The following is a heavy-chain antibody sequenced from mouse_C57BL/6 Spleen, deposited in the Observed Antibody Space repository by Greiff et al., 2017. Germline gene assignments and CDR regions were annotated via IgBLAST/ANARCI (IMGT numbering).Heavy chain of an antibody. J-gene: IGHJ4*01. Sequence: VVKPGASVKLSCKASGYTFTEYTIHWVKQRSGQGLEWIGWFYPGSGSIKYNEKFKDKATLTADKSSSTVYMELSRLTSEDSAVYFCARHEKTGGNSFYAMDYWGQGTSVTVSS. CDR1: GYTFTEYT. V-gene: IGHV1-62-2*01. CDR2: FYPGSGSI. D-gene: IGHD1-1*01. CDR3: ARHEKTGGNSFYAMDY.